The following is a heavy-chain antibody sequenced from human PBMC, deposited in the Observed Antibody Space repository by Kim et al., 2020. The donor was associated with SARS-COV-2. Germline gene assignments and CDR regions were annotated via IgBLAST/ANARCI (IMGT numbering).Heavy chain of an antibody. V-gene: IGHV3-23*01. J-gene: IGHJ4*02. D-gene: IGHD3-22*01. Sequence: GGSLRLSCAASGFTFSSYAMSWVRQAPGKGLEWVSAISGSGGSTYYADSVKGRFTISRDNSKNTLYLQMNSLRAEDTAVYYCAKDQATTYYYDSSGYYFLDYWGQGTLVTVSS. CDR2: ISGSGGST. CDR1: GFTFSSYA. CDR3: AKDQATTYYYDSSGYYFLDY.